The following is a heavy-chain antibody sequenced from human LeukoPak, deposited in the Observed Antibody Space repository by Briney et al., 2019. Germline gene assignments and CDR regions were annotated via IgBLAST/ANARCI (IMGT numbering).Heavy chain of an antibody. CDR2: ICYSGST. D-gene: IGHD1-1*01. CDR1: GVALCSFH. V-gene: IGHV4-59*01. Sequence: SETLSLTRTVSGVALCSFHWRWISHPPGERLGWSGYICYSGSTNSNPSLKSRVTISVDTSKNQFSLKLSSVTAADTAVYYCAREGTAGTNLNWFDGWGQGTLVTVAS. J-gene: IGHJ5*02. CDR3: AREGTAGTNLNWFDG.